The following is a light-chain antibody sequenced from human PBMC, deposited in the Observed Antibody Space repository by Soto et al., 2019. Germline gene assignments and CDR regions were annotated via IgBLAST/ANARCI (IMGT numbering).Light chain of an antibody. CDR2: DAS. Sequence: GDRVTITCRASQSISSWLAWYQQKPGKAPKLLIYDASSLESGVPSRFSGSGSGTEFTLTISSLQPDDFATYYCQQYNSYSFTFGGGTKVDIK. CDR3: QQYNSYSFT. V-gene: IGKV1-5*01. CDR1: QSISSW. J-gene: IGKJ4*01.